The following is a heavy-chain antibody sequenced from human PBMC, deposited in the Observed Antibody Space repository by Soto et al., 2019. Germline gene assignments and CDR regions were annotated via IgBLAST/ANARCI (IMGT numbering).Heavy chain of an antibody. D-gene: IGHD3-3*01. V-gene: IGHV4-61*01. CDR1: GGSVSSGSYY. J-gene: IGHJ4*02. CDR2: IYYSGST. Sequence: PSETLSLTCTVSGGSVSSGSYYWSWIRQPPGKGLEWIGYIYYSGSTNYNPSLKSRVTISVDTSKNQFSLKLSSVTAADTAVYYCARVGYDFWSGYTYYYDYWGQGTLVTVSS. CDR3: ARVGYDFWSGYTYYYDY.